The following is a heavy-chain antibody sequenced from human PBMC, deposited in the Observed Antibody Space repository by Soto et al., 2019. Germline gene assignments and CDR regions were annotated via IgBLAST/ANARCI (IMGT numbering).Heavy chain of an antibody. D-gene: IGHD3-3*01. CDR1: GFTFNSYW. Sequence: EVQLVESGGGLVQPGGSLRLSCAASGFTFNSYWMSWVRQPPGKGLEWVANIQQDGKETYYVDSVKGRFSISRDNAKNSLYLQMSSLRAEATAVYYCAREKLPNVWSAYYLHEWGQGTLVTVSS. CDR2: IQQDGKET. V-gene: IGHV3-7*01. J-gene: IGHJ4*02. CDR3: AREKLPNVWSAYYLHE.